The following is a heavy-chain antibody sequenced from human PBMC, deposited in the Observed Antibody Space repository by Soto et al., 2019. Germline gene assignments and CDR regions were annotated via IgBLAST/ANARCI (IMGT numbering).Heavy chain of an antibody. CDR2: INPNSGGT. D-gene: IGHD3-3*01. CDR3: ARDLDGAPGSGYYTPKDPYYFDY. V-gene: IGHV1-2*02. J-gene: IGHJ4*02. CDR1: GYTFTGYY. Sequence: VASVKVSCKASGYTFTGYYMHWVRQAPGQGLEWMGWINPNSGGTNYAQKFQGRVTMTRDTSISTAYMELSRLRSDDTAVYYCARDLDGAPGSGYYTPKDPYYFDYWGQGTLVTVSS.